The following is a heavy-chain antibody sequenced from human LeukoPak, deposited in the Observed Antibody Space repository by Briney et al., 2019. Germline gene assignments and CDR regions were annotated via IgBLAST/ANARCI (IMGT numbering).Heavy chain of an antibody. V-gene: IGHV1-69*13. D-gene: IGHD3-3*01. J-gene: IGHJ6*02. CDR3: ARGRVVIRFCGMDI. CDR1: GGTFSSYA. Sequence: SVKVSCKASGGTFSSYAISWVRQAPGQGLEWMGGIIPIFGTANYAQKFQGRVTITADESTSTAYMELSSLRSEDTAVYYCARGRVVIRFCGMDIWGQGTTVTVSS. CDR2: IIPIFGTA.